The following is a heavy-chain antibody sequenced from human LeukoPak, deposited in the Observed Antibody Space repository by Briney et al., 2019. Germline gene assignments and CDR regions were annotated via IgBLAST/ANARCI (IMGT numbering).Heavy chain of an antibody. CDR2: ITSGSSHI. CDR1: GFTFSSYN. D-gene: IGHD3-10*01. Sequence: TGGSLRLSCAASGFTFSSYNMNWVRQTPGQGLEWVSSITSGSSHIYYADSVKGRFTISRDNSKNTLYLQMNSLRAEDTAVYYCARSGEGYYYYYYMDVWGKGTTVTVSS. CDR3: ARSGEGYYYYYYMDV. V-gene: IGHV3-21*01. J-gene: IGHJ6*03.